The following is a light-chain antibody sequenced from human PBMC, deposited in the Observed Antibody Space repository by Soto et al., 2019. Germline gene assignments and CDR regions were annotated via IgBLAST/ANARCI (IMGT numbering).Light chain of an antibody. J-gene: IGLJ1*01. V-gene: IGLV2-14*01. Sequence: QSALAQPASVSGSPGQSITISCTGTSSDVGGYNYVSWYQQHPGKAPKLMIYDVSNRPSGVSNRFSGSKSGNTASLTISGLQAEDEADYYCSSYTSSSTLYDFGTGTQRTVL. CDR1: SSDVGGYNY. CDR2: DVS. CDR3: SSYTSSSTLYD.